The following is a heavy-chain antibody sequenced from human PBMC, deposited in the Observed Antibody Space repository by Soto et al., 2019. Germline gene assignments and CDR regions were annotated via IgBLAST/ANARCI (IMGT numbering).Heavy chain of an antibody. D-gene: IGHD1-26*01. CDR2: ISGSGAGT. Sequence: GGSLRLSCAASGFTFSNYAMGWVRQAPGKGLEWVSAISGSGAGTYYVDSVKGRFTISRDNSKNTLYLQMNSLRAEDTAVYYCVRELLLFYSFDYWGQGTLVTVSS. V-gene: IGHV3-23*01. J-gene: IGHJ4*02. CDR1: GFTFSNYA. CDR3: VRELLLFYSFDY.